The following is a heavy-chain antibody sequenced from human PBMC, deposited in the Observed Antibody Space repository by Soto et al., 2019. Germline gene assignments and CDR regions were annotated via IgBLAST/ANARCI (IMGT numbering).Heavy chain of an antibody. V-gene: IGHV1-45*02. J-gene: IGHJ4*02. CDR2: ITPYNGNV. CDR3: ARAATSGDQNFIDS. CDR1: GWIFNFQY. Sequence: QMQLLQSGAEVKKTGSSVKISCKTSGWIFNFQYLHWERQAPGQCLEWLGWITPYNGNVKYSQHFQGRISFTKHNSITPLFLELGELRPEDKGLYYHARAATSGDQNFIDSWGQGTMVTVSS. D-gene: IGHD7-27*01.